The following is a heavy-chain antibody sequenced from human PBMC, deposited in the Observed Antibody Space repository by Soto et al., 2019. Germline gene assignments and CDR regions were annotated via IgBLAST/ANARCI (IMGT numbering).Heavy chain of an antibody. CDR2: IVPVFEST. V-gene: IGHV1-69*12. CDR3: ARGTGSGSYLDH. Sequence: QVQLVQSGAEVKKPGSSVKVSCTASGDTFRSHRFSWVRQAPGQGLEWMGWIVPVFESTNFAQKFEDRMSIAADESTRTTYLNLHSLTSADTAVYYCARGTGSGSYLDHWGQGTLVSVSS. CDR1: GDTFRSHR. J-gene: IGHJ4*02.